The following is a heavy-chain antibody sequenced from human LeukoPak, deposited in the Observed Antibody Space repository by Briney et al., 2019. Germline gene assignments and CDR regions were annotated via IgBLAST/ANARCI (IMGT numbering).Heavy chain of an antibody. CDR3: ARVRPPDTATVGFDY. CDR1: GGSFSGYY. CDR2: INHSGST. V-gene: IGHV4-34*01. D-gene: IGHD5-18*01. J-gene: IGHJ4*02. Sequence: PSETLSLTCAVYGGSFSGYYWSWIRQPPGKGLEWIGEINHSGSTNYNPSLKSRVTISVDTSKNQFSLKLSSVTAADTAVYYCARVRPPDTATVGFDYWGQGTLVTVSS.